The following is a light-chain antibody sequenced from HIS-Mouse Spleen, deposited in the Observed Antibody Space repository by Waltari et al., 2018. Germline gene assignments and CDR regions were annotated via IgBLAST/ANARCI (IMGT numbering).Light chain of an antibody. CDR3: CSYAGSYTGV. CDR1: SSDVGGYNY. CDR2: DVS. V-gene: IGLV2-11*01. Sequence: GQSVTISCTGTSSDVGGYNYVSWYQQHPGKAPKLMIYDVSKRPSGVPDRFSGSKSGNTASLTISGLQAEDEADYYCCSYAGSYTGVFGTGTKVTVL. J-gene: IGLJ1*01.